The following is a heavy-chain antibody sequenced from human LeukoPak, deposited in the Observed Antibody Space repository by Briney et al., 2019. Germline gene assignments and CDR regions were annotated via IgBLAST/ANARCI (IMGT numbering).Heavy chain of an antibody. Sequence: GGSLRLSCAASGFTFSSYAMSWVRQAPGKGLEWVSAISGSGGSTYYADSVKGRFTISRDNSKNTLYLQMNSLRAEDTAVYYCAKDREDSGSYYPYYFDYWGQGTLSPSPQ. CDR2: ISGSGGST. CDR1: GFTFSSYA. V-gene: IGHV3-23*01. J-gene: IGHJ4*02. D-gene: IGHD1-26*01. CDR3: AKDREDSGSYYPYYFDY.